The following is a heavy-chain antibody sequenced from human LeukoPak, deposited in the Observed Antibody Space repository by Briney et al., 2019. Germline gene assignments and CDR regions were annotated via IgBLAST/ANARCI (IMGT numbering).Heavy chain of an antibody. V-gene: IGHV4-39*01. CDR1: GGSISSSSYY. CDR3: ARLGGNQVLYYFDY. J-gene: IGHJ4*02. Sequence: SETLSLTRTVSGGSISSSSYYWGWIRQPPGKGLEWIGSIYYSGSTYYNPSLKSRVTISVDTSKNQFSLKVSSVTAADTAVYYCARLGGNQVLYYFDYWGQGTLVTVSS. CDR2: IYYSGST. D-gene: IGHD1-14*01.